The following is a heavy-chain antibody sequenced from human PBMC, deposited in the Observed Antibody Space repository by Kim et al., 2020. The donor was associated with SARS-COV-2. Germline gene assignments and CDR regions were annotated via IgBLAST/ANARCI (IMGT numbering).Heavy chain of an antibody. Sequence: SETLSLTCTVSGGSISGYHWSWIRQSPGRGLEWIGYIYYSGNTNYSPSLKSRVNISIDTSKNQFSLELRSVTAAGTAVYYCARGTYDYVWGSYRFVYWGQGTLVTLSS. CDR1: GGSISGYH. J-gene: IGHJ4*02. V-gene: IGHV4-59*01. CDR2: IYYSGNT. D-gene: IGHD3-16*02. CDR3: ARGTYDYVWGSYRFVY.